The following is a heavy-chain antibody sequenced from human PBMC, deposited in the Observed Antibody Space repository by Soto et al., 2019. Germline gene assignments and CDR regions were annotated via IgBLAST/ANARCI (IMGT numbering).Heavy chain of an antibody. CDR1: GGSFSGYY. D-gene: IGHD4-17*01. CDR2: INHSGST. Sequence: QVQLQQWGAGLLKPSETLSLTCAVYGGSFSGYYWSWIRQPPGKGLEWSGEINHSGSTNYNPSLKSRVTISVDTSKNQFSLKLSSVTAADTAVYYCARGRGHSTVGDYWGQGTLVTVSS. CDR3: ARGRGHSTVGDY. J-gene: IGHJ4*02. V-gene: IGHV4-34*01.